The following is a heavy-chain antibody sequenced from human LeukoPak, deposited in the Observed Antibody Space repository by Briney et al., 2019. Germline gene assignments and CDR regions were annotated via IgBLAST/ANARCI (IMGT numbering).Heavy chain of an antibody. J-gene: IGHJ4*02. CDR1: GFTFSSYG. Sequence: GRSLRLSCAASGFTFSSYGMHWVRQAPGKGLEWVAVIWYDGSNKYYADSVKGRFTISRDNSKNTLYLQMNSLRAEDTAMYYCARDLRRYCSGGSCYSFDYWGQGTLVTVSS. V-gene: IGHV3-33*01. D-gene: IGHD2-15*01. CDR3: ARDLRRYCSGGSCYSFDY. CDR2: IWYDGSNK.